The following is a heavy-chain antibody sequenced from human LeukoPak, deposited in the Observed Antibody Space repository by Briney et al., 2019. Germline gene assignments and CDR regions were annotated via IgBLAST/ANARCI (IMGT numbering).Heavy chain of an antibody. CDR1: GGSISSYY. Sequence: PSETLSLTCTVSGGSISSYYWSWIRQPPGKGLEWIGSIYYSGSTYYNPSLKSRVTISVDTSKNQFSLRLSSVTAADTAVYYCATRYDFWSGYRVYFDYWGQGTLVTVSS. CDR2: IYYSGST. V-gene: IGHV4-59*05. J-gene: IGHJ4*02. D-gene: IGHD3-3*01. CDR3: ATRYDFWSGYRVYFDY.